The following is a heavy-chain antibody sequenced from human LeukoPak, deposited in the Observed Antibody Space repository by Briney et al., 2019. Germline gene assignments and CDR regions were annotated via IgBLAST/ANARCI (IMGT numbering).Heavy chain of an antibody. D-gene: IGHD4-17*01. CDR2: IYYSGTT. Sequence: SETLSLTCTVSGGSISYYYWSWIRQSPGKGLEWIGYIYYSGTTNYNPSLKSRVTISVDTSKNQFSLQLKSVTAADTAVYYCARDDPQTTVPEGMDVWGQGTTVTVSS. CDR1: GGSISYYY. CDR3: ARDDPQTTVPEGMDV. J-gene: IGHJ6*02. V-gene: IGHV4-59*01.